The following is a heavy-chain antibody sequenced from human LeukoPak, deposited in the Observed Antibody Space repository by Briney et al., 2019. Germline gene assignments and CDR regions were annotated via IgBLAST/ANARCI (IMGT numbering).Heavy chain of an antibody. V-gene: IGHV4-39*01. D-gene: IGHD3-22*01. CDR3: ARPNDSSGYYYDPFDY. J-gene: IGHJ4*02. Sequence: SETLSLTCTVSGGSISSSSYYWGWIRQPPGKGLEWIGSIYYSGSTYYNPSLKSRVTISVDASKNQFSLKLSSVTAADTAVYYCARPNDSSGYYYDPFDYWGQGTLATVSS. CDR1: GGSISSSSYY. CDR2: IYYSGST.